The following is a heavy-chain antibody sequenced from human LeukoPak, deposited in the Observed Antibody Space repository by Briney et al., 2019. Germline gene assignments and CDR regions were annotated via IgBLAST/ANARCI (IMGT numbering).Heavy chain of an antibody. J-gene: IGHJ5*02. Sequence: PGGSLRLSCAASVFTFSNFGMHWVRQAPGKGLEWVAVIWSDGSNKHYADSARGRFTISRDNSKNTLYLQMNSLRAEDTAVYYCARVTMVAGASYNWFVVWGQGTLVTVST. D-gene: IGHD2-15*01. CDR3: ARVTMVAGASYNWFVV. CDR2: IWSDGSNK. V-gene: IGHV3-33*01. CDR1: VFTFSNFG.